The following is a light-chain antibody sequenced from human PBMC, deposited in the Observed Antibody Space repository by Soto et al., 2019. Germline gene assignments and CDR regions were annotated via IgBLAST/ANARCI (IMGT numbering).Light chain of an antibody. Sequence: QSALTQPASVSGSPGQSITISCTGTSSDVGTYNYVSWYQQHPGKAPKLMIYEVTNRPSGVSNRFSGSKSGNTASLTISGLQAEDEADDYCSSYTTSSTVVIGGGTKLTVL. CDR2: EVT. CDR3: SSYTTSSTVV. J-gene: IGLJ2*01. CDR1: SSDVGTYNY. V-gene: IGLV2-14*01.